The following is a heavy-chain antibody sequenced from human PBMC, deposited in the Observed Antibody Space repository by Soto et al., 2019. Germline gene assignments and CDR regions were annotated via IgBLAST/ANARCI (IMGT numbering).Heavy chain of an antibody. CDR3: ARDYVSVGGGY. CDR2: LNAGNGNT. V-gene: IGHV1-3*01. CDR1: GYTFTSYA. J-gene: IGHJ4*02. D-gene: IGHD3-16*01. Sequence: QVQLVQSGAEVKKPGASVKVSCKASGYTFTSYAMHWVRQAPGQRLEWMGWLNAGNGNTKYSQKFQGRVSITRDTSASTAYMELSRLRSEDTAVYYGARDYVSVGGGYWGQGTLVTVSS.